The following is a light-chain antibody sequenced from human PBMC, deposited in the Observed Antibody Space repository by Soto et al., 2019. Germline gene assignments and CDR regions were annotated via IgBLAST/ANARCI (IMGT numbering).Light chain of an antibody. CDR3: QQYGSSPPT. J-gene: IGKJ2*01. CDR2: GAS. CDR1: QSVSSSC. Sequence: EIVLTQSPGTLSLSPGERATLSCRASQSVSSSCLAWYQQKPGLAPRLLIYGASSRATGIPDRFSGSGSGTDFTLTISRLEPEDFAVYYCQQYGSSPPTFDQGTKLEIK. V-gene: IGKV3-20*01.